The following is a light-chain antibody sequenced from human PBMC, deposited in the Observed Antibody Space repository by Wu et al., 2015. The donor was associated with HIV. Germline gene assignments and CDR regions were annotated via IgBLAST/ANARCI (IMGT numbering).Light chain of an antibody. Sequence: DIQMTQSPSTLSASVGDRVNITCRASQSIKRWLAWYQQKPGKAPKLLIYKASTLESGVPSRFSATGSETEFTFTTTSLQPDDSATYYCHQYSTYSWTFGPGTKVEIK. CDR2: KAS. J-gene: IGKJ1*01. V-gene: IGKV1-5*03. CDR1: QSIKRW. CDR3: HQYSTYSWT.